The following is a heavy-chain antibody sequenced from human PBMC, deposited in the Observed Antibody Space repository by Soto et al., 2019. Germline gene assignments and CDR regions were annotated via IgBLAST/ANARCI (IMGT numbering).Heavy chain of an antibody. J-gene: IGHJ4*02. D-gene: IGHD2-15*01. Sequence: EVQLVESGGGLVQPGGSLRLSCAVSGFTFSSDWMHWVRQAPGKGLVWVSRINSDGSSTSYADSVKGRFTISRDNATNTLYLQIHSLRAEDTAVYYCASTVVTGYWGPGTLVTVSS. V-gene: IGHV3-74*01. CDR2: INSDGSST. CDR1: GFTFSSDW. CDR3: ASTVVTGY.